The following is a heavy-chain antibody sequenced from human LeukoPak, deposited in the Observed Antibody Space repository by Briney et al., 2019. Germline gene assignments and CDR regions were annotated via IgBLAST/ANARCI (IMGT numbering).Heavy chain of an antibody. CDR2: ISYAGSNE. V-gene: IGHV3-30*04. Sequence: GGSLRLSCAPSGFTFRNYAMHGVCQALGKGLEWVAVISYAGSNEHYADSVKGRFTISRDNSKNTLYLQMNSLRAEDTAVYYCAKAEYYYDSSGKIAPDYWGQGTLVTVSS. J-gene: IGHJ4*02. D-gene: IGHD3-22*01. CDR1: GFTFRNYA. CDR3: AKAEYYYDSSGKIAPDY.